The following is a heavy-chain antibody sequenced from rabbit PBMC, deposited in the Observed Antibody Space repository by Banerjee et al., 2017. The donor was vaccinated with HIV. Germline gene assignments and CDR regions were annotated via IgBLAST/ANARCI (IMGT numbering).Heavy chain of an antibody. CDR3: AREDVSFAWTSL. CDR1: GIDFSSSYW. Sequence: QQQLVESGGGLVKPGASLTLTCKASGIDFSSSYWICWVRQAPGKGLEWIGCIYNGDGNTYYASWAKGRFTISKTSSTTVTLQLNSLTAADTATYFCAREDVSFAWTSLWGPGTLVTVS. CDR2: IYNGDGNT. V-gene: IGHV1S45*01. D-gene: IGHD1-1*01. J-gene: IGHJ4*01.